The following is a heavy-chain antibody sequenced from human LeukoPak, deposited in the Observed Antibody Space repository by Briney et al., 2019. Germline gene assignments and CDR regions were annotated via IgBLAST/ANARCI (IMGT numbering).Heavy chain of an antibody. CDR2: IYHSGST. J-gene: IGHJ1*01. Sequence: PSETLSLTCTVSGGSVSSGTYYWSWIRQPPGKGLEWIGYIYHSGSTNYNPSLKSRVTISVDTSKNQFSLNLSSVTAADTAVYFCARSVWDNYYDTSRFQYWGQGTLVTVS. CDR1: GGSVSSGTYY. V-gene: IGHV4-61*01. D-gene: IGHD3-22*01. CDR3: ARSVWDNYYDTSRFQY.